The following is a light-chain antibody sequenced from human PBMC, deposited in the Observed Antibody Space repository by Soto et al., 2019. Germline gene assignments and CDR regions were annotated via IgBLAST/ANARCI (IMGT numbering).Light chain of an antibody. V-gene: IGLV1-47*01. CDR2: RNN. CDR3: AAWDDSLSGVV. Sequence: QSVLTQLRSASGTPGQRVTISCSGSSSNVGSNYLYWYQQLPGTAPKLLIYRNNQRPSGVPDRFSGSKSGTSASLAISGLRSEDEADYYCAAWDDSLSGVVFGGGTKLTV. J-gene: IGLJ2*01. CDR1: SSNVGSNY.